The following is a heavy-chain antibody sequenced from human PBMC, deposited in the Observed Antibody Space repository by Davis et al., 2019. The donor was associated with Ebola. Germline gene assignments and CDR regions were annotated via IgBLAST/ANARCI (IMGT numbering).Heavy chain of an antibody. D-gene: IGHD4-11*01. CDR1: GFTFSSYA. CDR2: IIGSGGST. V-gene: IGHV3-23*01. CDR3: ARVGLQYGMDV. Sequence: GESLKISCAASGFTFSSYAMSWVRQAPGKGLEWVSTIIGSGGSTYYADSVKGRFTISRDNSKNTLYLQMNSLRAEDTAVYYCARVGLQYGMDVWGQGTTVTVSS. J-gene: IGHJ6*02.